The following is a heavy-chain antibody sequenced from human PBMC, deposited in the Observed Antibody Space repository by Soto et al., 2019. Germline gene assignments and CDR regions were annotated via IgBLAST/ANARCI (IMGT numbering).Heavy chain of an antibody. Sequence: ASLNVSCKASRATFSSPAISWLQHAPVHGLEWMGGIIPIFGTTNYAQKLQGRVTITADESTSTAYMELSSLRSEDTAEYYCARVHVKTMVRAGWFVAWRKGTLVRVS. CDR2: IIPIFGTT. J-gene: IGHJ5*02. CDR3: ARVHVKTMVRAGWFVA. CDR1: RATFSSPA. D-gene: IGHD3-10*01. V-gene: IGHV1-69*13.